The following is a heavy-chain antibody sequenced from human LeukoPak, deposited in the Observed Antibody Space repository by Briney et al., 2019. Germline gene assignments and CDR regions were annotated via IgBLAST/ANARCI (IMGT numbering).Heavy chain of an antibody. CDR3: ARVTYSGSYWASGYYFDY. J-gene: IGHJ4*02. CDR2: INPSGGST. Sequence: ASVKVSCKASGYTVITYYMLWVRQAPGQGLEWMGIINPSGGSTSYAQKFQGRDTMTRDTSTSTVYMELSSLRSEDTAVYYCARVTYSGSYWASGYYFDYWGQGTLVTVSS. CDR1: GYTVITYY. D-gene: IGHD1-26*01. V-gene: IGHV1-46*01.